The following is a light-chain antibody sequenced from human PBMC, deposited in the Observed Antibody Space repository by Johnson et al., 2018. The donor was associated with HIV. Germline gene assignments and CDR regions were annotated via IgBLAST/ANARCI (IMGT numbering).Light chain of an antibody. Sequence: QSVLTQPPSVSAAPGQKVTISCSGSSSNIGNNHVSWYQHFSGTAPKLLIYDNNKRPSGIPDRFSGSKSGTSATLALTGLQTGDEADYYCATWDSRLSAGHVFGTGTKVTVL. V-gene: IGLV1-51*01. J-gene: IGLJ1*01. CDR2: DNN. CDR1: SSNIGNNH. CDR3: ATWDSRLSAGHV.